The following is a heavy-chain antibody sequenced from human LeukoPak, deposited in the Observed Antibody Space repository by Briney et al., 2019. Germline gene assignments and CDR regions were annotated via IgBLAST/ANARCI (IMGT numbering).Heavy chain of an antibody. CDR1: GFTFSDYY. Sequence: GGSLRLSCAASGFTFSDYYMSWVRQAPGKGLEWVSYISGSSGYTKYADSVKGRFTISRDDAKNSLYLQVNSLRAEDTAVYYCARGTGTTAYFDYWGQGTPVTVSS. CDR3: ARGTGTTAYFDY. CDR2: ISGSSGYT. J-gene: IGHJ4*02. D-gene: IGHD1-1*01. V-gene: IGHV3-11*06.